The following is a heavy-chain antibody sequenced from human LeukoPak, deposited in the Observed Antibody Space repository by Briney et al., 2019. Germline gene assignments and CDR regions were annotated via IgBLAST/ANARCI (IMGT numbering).Heavy chain of an antibody. J-gene: IGHJ5*02. V-gene: IGHV4-30-2*01. D-gene: IGHD4-17*01. CDR3: ARRGGLDYGDYPFDP. CDR2: IYHSGST. Sequence: SQTLSLICAVSGGSISSGGYSWSWIRQPPGKGLEWIGYIYHSGSTYYHPSLKSRVTISVDRSKNQFSLKLSSVTAADTAVYYCARRGGLDYGDYPFDPWGQGTLVTVSS. CDR1: GGSISSGGYS.